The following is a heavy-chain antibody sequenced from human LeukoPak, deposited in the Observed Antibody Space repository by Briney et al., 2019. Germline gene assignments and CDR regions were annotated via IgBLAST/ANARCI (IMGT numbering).Heavy chain of an antibody. V-gene: IGHV5-10-1*01. CDR1: GYSFTSYW. CDR3: ARSPPNYDILTGYYKGRVFDY. J-gene: IGHJ4*02. D-gene: IGHD3-9*01. CDR2: IDPSDSYT. Sequence: GESLKISCKGSGYSFTSYWISWVRQMPGKGLEWMGRIDPSDSYTNYGPSFQGHVTISADKSISTAYLQWSSLKASDTAMYYCARSPPNYDILTGYYKGRVFDYWGQGTLVTVSS.